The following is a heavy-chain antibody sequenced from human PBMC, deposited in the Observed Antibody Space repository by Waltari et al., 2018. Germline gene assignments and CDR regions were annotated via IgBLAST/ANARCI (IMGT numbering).Heavy chain of an antibody. V-gene: IGHV1-8*02. CDR2: MNPNSGNT. Sequence: QLQLVQSGAEVKKPGASVKVSCTASGYTFPSYDINWVRQATGPGLEWMGWMNPNSGNTGYAQKFQGRVTMTRNTSISTAYMELSSLRSEDTAVYYCARGRHCSSTSCYFYGMDVWGQGTTVTVSS. J-gene: IGHJ6*02. D-gene: IGHD2-2*01. CDR1: GYTFPSYD. CDR3: ARGRHCSSTSCYFYGMDV.